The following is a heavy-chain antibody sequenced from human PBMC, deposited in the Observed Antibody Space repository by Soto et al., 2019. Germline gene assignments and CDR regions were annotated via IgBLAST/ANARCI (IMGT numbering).Heavy chain of an antibody. CDR3: ARTTDIVVVPADLVDY. CDR1: GYTLTELS. Sequence: ASVKVSCKVSGYTLTELSMHWVRQAPGKGLEWMGGFDPEDGKTIYAQKFQGRVTMTEDTSTDTAYMELRSLRSEDTALYYCARTTDIVVVPADLVDYWGQGTLVTVSS. CDR2: FDPEDGKT. D-gene: IGHD2-2*01. V-gene: IGHV1-24*01. J-gene: IGHJ4*02.